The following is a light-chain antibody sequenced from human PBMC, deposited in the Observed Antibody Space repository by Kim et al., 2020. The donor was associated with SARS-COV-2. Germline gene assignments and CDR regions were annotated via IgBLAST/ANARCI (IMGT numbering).Light chain of an antibody. J-gene: IGLJ3*02. CDR2: KDS. CDR1: VLAKKY. CDR3: YSAADNNWV. V-gene: IGLV3-27*01. Sequence: SVSPGQTARITCSGDVLAKKYARWFQQKQGQAPVLVIYKDSERPSGIPERFSGSSSGTTVTLTISGAQVEDEADYYCYSAADNNWVFGGGTQLTVL.